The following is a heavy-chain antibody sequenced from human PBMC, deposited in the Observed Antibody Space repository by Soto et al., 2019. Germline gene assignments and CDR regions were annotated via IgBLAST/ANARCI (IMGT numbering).Heavy chain of an antibody. Sequence: EVQLVESGGGLVEPGGSLRLSCAASGFTFSNYNMNWVRQAPGKGLEWLSYISRSRSSSAVYYADSVQGRFTISRDNAKNSLYLQTNSLRDEDTAVYYCARDGGGGLLGVAGMDVWGQGTTVTVSS. CDR3: ARDGGGGLLGVAGMDV. V-gene: IGHV3-48*02. CDR2: ISRSRSSSAV. D-gene: IGHD3-3*01. CDR1: GFTFSNYN. J-gene: IGHJ6*02.